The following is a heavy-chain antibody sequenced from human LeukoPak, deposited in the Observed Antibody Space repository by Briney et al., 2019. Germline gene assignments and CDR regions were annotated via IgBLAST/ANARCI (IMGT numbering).Heavy chain of an antibody. Sequence: PGGSLRLSCAASGFPFSGHWMSWVRQAPGKGLEWVANINQGGSDKYYVDSVKGRFTISRDNANNLLYLQMNSLRGEDTAVYYCTRDRSRAEDDWGQGTLVTVSS. CDR3: TRDRSRAEDD. CDR2: INQGGSDK. V-gene: IGHV3-7*01. J-gene: IGHJ4*02. CDR1: GFPFSGHW. D-gene: IGHD1-14*01.